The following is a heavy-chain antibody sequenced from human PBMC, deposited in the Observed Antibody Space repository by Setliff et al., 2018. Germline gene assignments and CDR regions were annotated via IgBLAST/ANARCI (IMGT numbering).Heavy chain of an antibody. D-gene: IGHD2-21*02. CDR2: IGHTGSI. V-gene: IGHV4-38-2*02. Sequence: SETLSLTCTVSGYSISSGYIWGWIRQPPGKGLEWVGNIGHTGSINYNPSLKSRVSISVDTYKNQFSLKLSSVTAADTAVYYCARDLGHGGDSDYWGQGSLVTVSS. CDR3: ARDLGHGGDSDY. CDR1: GYSISSGYI. J-gene: IGHJ4*02.